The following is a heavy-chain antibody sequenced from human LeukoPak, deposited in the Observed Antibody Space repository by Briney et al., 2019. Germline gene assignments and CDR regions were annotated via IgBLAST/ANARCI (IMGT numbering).Heavy chain of an antibody. Sequence: GGSLRLSCAASGFIFSTYSMNWVRQAPVKGLEWVSSISSSSSYIYYADSVKGRFTISRDDAKNSLYLQMNSLRAEDTAVYYCTRGHLTGLPQPSDYWGQGTLVTVSS. J-gene: IGHJ4*02. D-gene: IGHD1-1*01. CDR3: TRGHLTGLPQPSDY. CDR1: GFIFSTYS. CDR2: ISSSSSYI. V-gene: IGHV3-21*01.